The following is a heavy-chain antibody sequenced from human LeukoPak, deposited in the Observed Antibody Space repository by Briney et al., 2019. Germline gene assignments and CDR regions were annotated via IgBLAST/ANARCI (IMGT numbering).Heavy chain of an antibody. D-gene: IGHD3-10*01. CDR1: GYTFTGHY. CDR2: IDPNSGGT. V-gene: IGHV1-2*02. CDR3: AREVRYDSASSYFDY. J-gene: IGHJ4*02. Sequence: ASVKVSCKASGYTFTGHYMHWVRQAPGQGLEWMGWIDPNSGGTHYAQKFQGRVNMTRDTSINTAYMELSRLRSDDTAVYYCAREVRYDSASSYFDYWGQGTLVTVSS.